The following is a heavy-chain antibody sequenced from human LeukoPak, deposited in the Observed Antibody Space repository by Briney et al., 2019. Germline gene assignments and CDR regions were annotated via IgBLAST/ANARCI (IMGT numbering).Heavy chain of an antibody. J-gene: IGHJ4*02. D-gene: IGHD3-16*01. CDR3: AKDSRGFDY. CDR2: ISWNSGST. Sequence: GGSLRLSCAASGFTFDDYATHWARQAPGKGLEWVSGISWNSGSTGYADSVKGRFTISRDNAKNSLYLQMNSLRAEDTALYYCAKDSRGFDYWGQGTLVTVSS. CDR1: GFTFDDYA. V-gene: IGHV3-9*01.